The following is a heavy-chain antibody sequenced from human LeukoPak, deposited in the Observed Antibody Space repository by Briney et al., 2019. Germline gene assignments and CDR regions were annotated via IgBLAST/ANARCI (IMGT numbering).Heavy chain of an antibody. CDR3: SWIAATFDY. V-gene: IGHV3-15*01. D-gene: IGHD2-15*01. J-gene: IGHJ4*02. Sequence: GGSLRLSCAASGITFSYAWMNWVRQAPGKGLEWVGRIKGKVDGETIDYAAPVKGRFTISRDGSKNTLYLEMNSLKIEDTAVYYCSWIAATFDYWGQGTLVTVSS. CDR1: GITFSYAW. CDR2: IKGKVDGETI.